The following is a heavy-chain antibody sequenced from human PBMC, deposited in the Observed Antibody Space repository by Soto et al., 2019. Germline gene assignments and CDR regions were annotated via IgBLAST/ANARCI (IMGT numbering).Heavy chain of an antibody. D-gene: IGHD6-13*01. J-gene: IGHJ4*02. CDR2: IYSDDYT. V-gene: IGHV3-53*01. CDR1: GLTVRSSY. Sequence: GGSLRLCCAASGLTVRSSYMSWVRQVPGKGLEWVSIIYSDDYTYYAASVKGRFTISRDNSRNTLYLQMNSLRAEDTAVYYCTKDQGSSWYEIDYWGQGTLVTVSS. CDR3: TKDQGSSWYEIDY.